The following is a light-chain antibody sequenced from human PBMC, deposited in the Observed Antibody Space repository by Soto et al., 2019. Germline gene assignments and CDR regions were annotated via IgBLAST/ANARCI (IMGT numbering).Light chain of an antibody. J-gene: IGKJ1*01. CDR1: QSVSSSY. CDR2: GAS. Sequence: EIVLTQSPGTLSLSPGERATLSCRASQSVSSSYLAWYQQKPGQAPRLLIYGASSRATGIPDRFSGSGSGTDFTLTISRLEPEDFAVYYCQQYGSSGTFGQGPKVEIK. V-gene: IGKV3-20*01. CDR3: QQYGSSGT.